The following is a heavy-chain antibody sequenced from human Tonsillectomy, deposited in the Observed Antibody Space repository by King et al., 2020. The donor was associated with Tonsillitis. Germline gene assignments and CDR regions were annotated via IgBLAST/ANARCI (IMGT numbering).Heavy chain of an antibody. CDR2: IKSKTDGGTT. D-gene: IGHD3-10*01. Sequence: VQLVESGGGLVKPGGSLRLSCAASGFTFSNAWMRWVRQAPGKGLEWVGRIKSKTDGGTTDYAAPVKGRFTMSRDDSKNTLYLQMSSLKTEDTAVYYCTTSYYYGSGSYIDYWGQGTLVTVSS. V-gene: IGHV3-15*01. J-gene: IGHJ4*02. CDR1: GFTFSNAW. CDR3: TTSYYYGSGSYIDY.